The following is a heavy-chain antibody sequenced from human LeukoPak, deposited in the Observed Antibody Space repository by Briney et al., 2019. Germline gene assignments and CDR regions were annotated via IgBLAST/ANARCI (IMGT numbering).Heavy chain of an antibody. CDR1: GSSISSYY. Sequence: PSETLSLTCTVSGSSISSYYWSWIRQPAGKGPEWIGRIYTSGSTKYNPSLKSRVTMSVDTSKNQFSLKLSSVTAADTAVYYCAREIGSGYSYVLAYWGQGTLVTVSS. CDR3: AREIGSGYSYVLAY. V-gene: IGHV4-4*07. D-gene: IGHD5-18*01. CDR2: IYTSGST. J-gene: IGHJ4*02.